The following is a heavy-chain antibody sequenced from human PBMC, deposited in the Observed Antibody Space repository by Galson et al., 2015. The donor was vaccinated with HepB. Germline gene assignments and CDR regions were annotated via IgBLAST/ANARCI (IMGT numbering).Heavy chain of an antibody. J-gene: IGHJ5*02. D-gene: IGHD6-13*01. CDR3: ARDGGGIAAAGTGGWFDP. Sequence: SVKVSCKASGGTFSSYAISWVRQAPGQGLEWVGGIIPIFGTANYAQKFQGRVTITADESTSTAYMELSSLRSEDTAAYYCARDGGGIAAAGTGGWFDPWGQGTLVTVSS. CDR1: GGTFSSYA. CDR2: IIPIFGTA. V-gene: IGHV1-69*13.